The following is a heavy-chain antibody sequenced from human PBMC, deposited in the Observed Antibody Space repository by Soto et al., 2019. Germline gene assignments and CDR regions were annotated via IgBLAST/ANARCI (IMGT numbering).Heavy chain of an antibody. CDR2: VSHRGST. CDR3: VSPYNFYFMDV. V-gene: IGHV4-39*02. Sequence: QLQLQESGPGLVKPSETLSLTCTVSGGSISSSSFYWGWVRQPPGKGLEWIGSVSHRGSTYYNPSLTSRVTMSVDTSKTHFSLKLNSVTAADTAVYYCVSPYNFYFMDVWGKGTPVTVSS. D-gene: IGHD3-16*01. CDR1: GGSISSSSFY. J-gene: IGHJ6*03.